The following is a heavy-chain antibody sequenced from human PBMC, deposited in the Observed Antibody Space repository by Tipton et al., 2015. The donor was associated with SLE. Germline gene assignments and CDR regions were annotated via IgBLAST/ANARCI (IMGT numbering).Heavy chain of an antibody. Sequence: TLSLTCTVSGGSIRSGGYFWSWIRQPPGKGLEWIGYIYYSGSTYYNPSLKSRVTISVDTSKNQFSLKLSSVTAADTAVYYCARIWGYYDSSVYYPDAFDIWGQGTMVTVAS. D-gene: IGHD3-22*01. J-gene: IGHJ3*02. CDR1: GGSIRSGGYF. CDR2: IYYSGST. CDR3: ARIWGYYDSSVYYPDAFDI. V-gene: IGHV4-30-4*01.